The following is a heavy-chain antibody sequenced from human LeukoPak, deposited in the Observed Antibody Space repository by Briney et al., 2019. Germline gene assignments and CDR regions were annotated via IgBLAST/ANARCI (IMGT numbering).Heavy chain of an antibody. J-gene: IGHJ4*02. D-gene: IGHD3-9*01. Sequence: GGSLRLSCAASGFTFNIYDMTWVRQAPGKGLEWVSSISSSSSYIYYADSVKGRFTISRDNAKNSLYLQMNSLRAEDTAVYYCARDESYDILTGYYNYWGQGTLVTVSS. CDR3: ARDESYDILTGYYNY. V-gene: IGHV3-21*01. CDR1: GFTFNIYD. CDR2: ISSSSSYI.